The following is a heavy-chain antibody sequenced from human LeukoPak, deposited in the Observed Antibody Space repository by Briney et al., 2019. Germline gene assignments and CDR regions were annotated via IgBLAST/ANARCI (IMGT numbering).Heavy chain of an antibody. CDR2: IWSDGSTK. V-gene: IGHV3-33*01. CDR1: GFTFRSYG. J-gene: IGHJ4*02. D-gene: IGHD6-6*01. CDR3: ARGRDEYSSSPHES. Sequence: GGSLRLSCVASGFTFRSYGIHWARQAPGKGLEWVAVIWSDGSTKFYADSVKGRFTISRDDSKNTLSLQMNILRADDTGVYYCARGRDEYSSSPHESWGQGTLVTVSS.